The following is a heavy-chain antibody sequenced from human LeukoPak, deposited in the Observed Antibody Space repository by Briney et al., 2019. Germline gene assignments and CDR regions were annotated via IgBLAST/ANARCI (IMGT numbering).Heavy chain of an antibody. V-gene: IGHV4-34*01. Sequence: SETLSLTCGVYGGSSSGFYWSWIRQPPGKGLEWIGEINHSGSTNYNPSLKSRVTISVDTSKNQFSLKLSSVTAADTAVYYCARHVGYRMAARPCNWFDPWGQGTLVTVSS. CDR2: INHSGST. CDR3: ARHVGYRMAARPCNWFDP. D-gene: IGHD6-6*01. J-gene: IGHJ5*02. CDR1: GGSSSGFY.